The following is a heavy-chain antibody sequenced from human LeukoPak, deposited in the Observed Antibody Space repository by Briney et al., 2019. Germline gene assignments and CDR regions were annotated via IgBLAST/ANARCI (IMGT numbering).Heavy chain of an antibody. CDR3: AKISPYGGNSA. D-gene: IGHD4-23*01. CDR2: ISGNGGST. V-gene: IGHV3-23*01. J-gene: IGHJ4*02. CDR1: GFTFSNYA. Sequence: GGSLRLSCAASGFTFSNYAMSWVSQAPGKGLEWVSAISGNGGSTYYADSVKGRFTISRDNSKNTLYLQMNSLRAEDTAVYYCAKISPYGGNSAWGQGTLVTVSS.